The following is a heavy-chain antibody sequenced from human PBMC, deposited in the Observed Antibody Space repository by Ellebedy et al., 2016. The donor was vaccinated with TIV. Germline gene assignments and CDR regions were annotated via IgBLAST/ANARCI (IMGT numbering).Heavy chain of an antibody. CDR2: ISAGGSSI. Sequence: GGSLRLSCAASGFTFSSFAMHWVRQPPGKGLEWLSVISAGGSSISQADSVKGRFTITRDNSKNTLYAQMNRPTTEDTAVYYCAKGSSSGFNYDRVGFEYWGQGTVVTVSS. CDR1: GFTFSSFA. D-gene: IGHD3-16*01. V-gene: IGHV3-23*01. CDR3: AKGSSSGFNYDRVGFEY. J-gene: IGHJ4*02.